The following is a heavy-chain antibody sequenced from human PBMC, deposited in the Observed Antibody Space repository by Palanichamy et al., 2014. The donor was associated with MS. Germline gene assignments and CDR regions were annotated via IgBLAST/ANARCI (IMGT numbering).Heavy chain of an antibody. D-gene: IGHD3-16*01. Sequence: QVQLVESGGGVVQPGRSLRLSCAASGSPFSSYSIHWVRQAPDKGLEWAAVISYDVTNKYYADSVKGRFTISRDNSKNTLYLQMDSLRVEDTAVYYCVADTSYFFHYWGQGTLVTVSS. V-gene: IGHV3-30-3*01. CDR2: ISYDVTNK. CDR1: GSPFSSYS. CDR3: VADTSYFFHY. J-gene: IGHJ4*02.